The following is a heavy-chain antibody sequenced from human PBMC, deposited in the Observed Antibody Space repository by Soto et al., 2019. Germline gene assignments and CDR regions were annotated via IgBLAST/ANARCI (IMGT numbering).Heavy chain of an antibody. J-gene: IGHJ6*02. CDR1: GGTFSTYA. D-gene: IGHD2-15*01. CDR3: ARSQGGSSSLDIYYYYYYGMDV. V-gene: IGHV1-69*01. CDR2: VIPIFGTP. Sequence: QVQLVQSGAEVKKPGSSVKVSCKAPGGTFSTYAISWVRQAPGQGLEWMGGVIPIFGTPKYAQKFQCRVTITADESTSTGYMELRSMRSEDKAVYYCARSQGGSSSLDIYYYYYYGMDVWGQGTTVTVSS.